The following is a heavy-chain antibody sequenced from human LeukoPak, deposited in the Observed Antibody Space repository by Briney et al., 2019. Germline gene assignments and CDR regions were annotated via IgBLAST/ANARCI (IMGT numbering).Heavy chain of an antibody. CDR3: AKCVSNYYDILTGYESLFDY. V-gene: IGHV3-23*01. Sequence: GGSLRLSCAASGFTFTAYPMTWFAQPPGKGLGWFSTIVGMVGTTYYADSVKGRFTISRDSSKNTLYLQMNSLRAEDTAVYYCAKCVSNYYDILTGYESLFDYWGQGTLVTVSS. D-gene: IGHD3-9*01. CDR1: GFTFTAYP. CDR2: IVGMVGTT. J-gene: IGHJ4*02.